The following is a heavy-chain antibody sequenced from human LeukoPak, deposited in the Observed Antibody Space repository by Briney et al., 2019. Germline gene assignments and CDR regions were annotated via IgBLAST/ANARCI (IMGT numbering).Heavy chain of an antibody. V-gene: IGHV3-7*01. CDR1: GFTVSSNY. Sequence: PGGSLRLSCAASGFTVSSNYMSWVRQAPGRGLEWVANIKEDGSEKYYVDSVKGRFTISRDNAKNSLNLQMNSLRAEDTAVYFCARDGSGFYYWGQGTLVTVSS. J-gene: IGHJ4*02. CDR2: IKEDGSEK. CDR3: ARDGSGFYY. D-gene: IGHD3-3*01.